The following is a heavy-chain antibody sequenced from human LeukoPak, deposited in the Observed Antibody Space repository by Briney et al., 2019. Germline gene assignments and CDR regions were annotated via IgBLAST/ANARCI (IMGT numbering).Heavy chain of an antibody. V-gene: IGHV3-7*01. CDR2: INYDGSEK. J-gene: IGHJ3*02. D-gene: IGHD3-22*01. Sequence: GGSLRLSCEASGLTLSSYWMTWVRQSPGKGLEWVANINYDGSEKHYVGSVEGRFTISRDNAKNSLYLQMSSLRAEDTAVYYCARDASHYDSSGYYDDFDIWGQGTMVTVSS. CDR3: ARDASHYDSSGYYDDFDI. CDR1: GLTLSSYW.